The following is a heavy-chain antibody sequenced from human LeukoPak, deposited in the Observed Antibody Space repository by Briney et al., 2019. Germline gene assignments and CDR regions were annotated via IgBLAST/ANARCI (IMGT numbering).Heavy chain of an antibody. CDR1: GFTFSRYY. Sequence: GGSLRLSCAASGFTFSRYYMSWVRQAPGKGLEWVSSINSSSSYIYYADSVRGRFTISRDNAKNSLYLQMNSLRAEDTAVYFCAGLMTKDAFDIWGQGTMVTVSS. V-gene: IGHV3-21*01. CDR3: AGLMTKDAFDI. D-gene: IGHD3-16*01. J-gene: IGHJ3*02. CDR2: INSSSSYI.